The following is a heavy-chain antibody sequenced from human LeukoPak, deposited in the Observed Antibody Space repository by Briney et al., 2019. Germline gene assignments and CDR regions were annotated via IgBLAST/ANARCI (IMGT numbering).Heavy chain of an antibody. D-gene: IGHD6-19*01. CDR1: GGTFSSYA. V-gene: IGHV1-69*13. J-gene: IGHJ6*02. Sequence: ASVKVSCKASGGTFSSYAISWVRQAPGQGLEWMGGIIPIFGTANYAQKFQGRVTITADESTSTAYMELSSLRSEDTAVYYCARDVRKQWLDFGHYGMDVWGQGTTVTVSS. CDR2: IIPIFGTA. CDR3: ARDVRKQWLDFGHYGMDV.